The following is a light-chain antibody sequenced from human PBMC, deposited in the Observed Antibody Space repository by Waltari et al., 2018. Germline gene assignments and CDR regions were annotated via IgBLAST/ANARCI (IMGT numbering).Light chain of an antibody. CDR2: EVS. Sequence: SALTQPASVSGSPGQSITISCTETSANVRSYPLLSWYQRHPGGAPKLLIYEVSERPSGVSIRFSGSKSGKTASLTISGLQPEDEADYYCCAFAGRGFYVFGTGTQVTVL. CDR3: CAFAGRGFYV. V-gene: IGLV2-23*02. J-gene: IGLJ1*01. CDR1: SANVRSYPL.